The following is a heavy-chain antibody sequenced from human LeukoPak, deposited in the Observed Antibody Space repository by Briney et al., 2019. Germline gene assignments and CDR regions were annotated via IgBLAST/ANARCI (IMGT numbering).Heavy chain of an antibody. CDR3: AKGHDHGDYDMGYYFDY. J-gene: IGHJ4*02. D-gene: IGHD4-17*01. Sequence: GGSLRLSCAASGFTFSSYGMSWVRQAPGKGLEWVSAISGSGGSTYYADSVKGRFTISRDNSKNTLYLQMNSLRAEDTAVYYCAKGHDHGDYDMGYYFDYWGQGTLVTVSS. V-gene: IGHV3-23*01. CDR1: GFTFSSYG. CDR2: ISGSGGST.